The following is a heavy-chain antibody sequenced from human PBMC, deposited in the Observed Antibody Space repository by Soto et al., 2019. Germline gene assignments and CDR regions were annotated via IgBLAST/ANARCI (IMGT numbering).Heavy chain of an antibody. J-gene: IGHJ2*01. CDR2: IDYSGST. D-gene: IGHD6-6*01. V-gene: IGHV4-31*03. Sequence: QVQLQESGPGLVKPSQTLSLTCTVSGGSISSGCYYWSWIRQHPGNGLEWIGYIDYSGSTYYNPSLKCRVTISVGTSKNQFTLQLSSVTAADTAVYYCAGASIAARPPNWYFDLWGRGTLVTVSS. CDR1: GGSISSGCYY. CDR3: AGASIAARPPNWYFDL.